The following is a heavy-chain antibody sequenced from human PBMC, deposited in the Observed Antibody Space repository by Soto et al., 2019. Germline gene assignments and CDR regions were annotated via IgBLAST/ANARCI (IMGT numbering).Heavy chain of an antibody. Sequence: EVQLVESGGGLVKPGGSLTLSCAASGFTFTYAWMNCVRQAPGTGLEWVGRIKSKTAGGTTDYTAPVKGRFTISRYDSKNTLFLQMNSLKAEDTAVYYCATDGGAWGQGTLVTVSS. CDR2: IKSKTAGGTT. J-gene: IGHJ5*02. CDR1: GFTFTYAW. CDR3: ATDGGA. D-gene: IGHD3-10*01. V-gene: IGHV3-15*07.